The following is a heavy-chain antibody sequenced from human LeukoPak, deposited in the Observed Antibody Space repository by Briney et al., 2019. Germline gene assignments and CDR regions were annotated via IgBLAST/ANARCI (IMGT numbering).Heavy chain of an antibody. D-gene: IGHD6-19*01. CDR3: TRDSNDISSGWYGED. J-gene: IGHJ4*02. Sequence: SETLSLTCTVSGGSISSYYWSWIRQPPGKGLEWIGYIYYSGSTNYNPSLKSRVTISVDTSKNQFSLKLSSVTAEDTAVYYCTRDSNDISSGWYGEDWGQGTLVTVSS. CDR1: GGSISSYY. V-gene: IGHV4-59*01. CDR2: IYYSGST.